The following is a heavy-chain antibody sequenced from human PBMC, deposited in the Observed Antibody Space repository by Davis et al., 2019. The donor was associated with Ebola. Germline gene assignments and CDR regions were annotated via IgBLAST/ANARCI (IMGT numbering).Heavy chain of an antibody. CDR1: GFTFSSYE. Sequence: GESLKISCAASGFTFSSYEMNWVRQAPGKGLEWVSAISGSGGSTYYADSVKGRFTISRDNSKNTLYLQMNSLRAEDTAVYYCAKDGGLIVVVNYYFDYWGQGTLVTVSS. CDR3: AKDGGLIVVVNYYFDY. V-gene: IGHV3-23*01. CDR2: ISGSGGST. J-gene: IGHJ4*02. D-gene: IGHD3-22*01.